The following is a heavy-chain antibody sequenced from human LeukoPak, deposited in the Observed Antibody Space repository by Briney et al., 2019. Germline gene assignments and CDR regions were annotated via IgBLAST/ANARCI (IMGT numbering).Heavy chain of an antibody. CDR3: ARDRSPEGYYDSSHWDYYHGMDV. CDR1: GGSISNYY. D-gene: IGHD3-22*01. Sequence: SETLSLTCTDSGGSISNYYWSWIRQPPGKGLEWIGYIYYSGSTNYNPSLKSRVTISVDTSKNQFSLNLSSVTAADTAMYYCARDRSPEGYYDSSHWDYYHGMDVWGQGTTVTVSS. J-gene: IGHJ6*02. CDR2: IYYSGST. V-gene: IGHV4-59*01.